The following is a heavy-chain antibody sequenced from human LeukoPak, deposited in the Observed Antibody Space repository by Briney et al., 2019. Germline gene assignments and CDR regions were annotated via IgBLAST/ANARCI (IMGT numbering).Heavy chain of an antibody. V-gene: IGHV3-74*01. CDR1: RFTFSSYW. CDR3: ARSNQADDY. D-gene: IGHD1-14*01. Sequence: PGRSLRLSCAASRFTFSSYWMHWVRQVPGKGPVWVARINPGGSSITYADSVKGRFTISRDNAKNTLYLQMDSLRAEDTGVYYCARSNQADDYWGQGTLVTVSS. J-gene: IGHJ4*02. CDR2: INPGGSSI.